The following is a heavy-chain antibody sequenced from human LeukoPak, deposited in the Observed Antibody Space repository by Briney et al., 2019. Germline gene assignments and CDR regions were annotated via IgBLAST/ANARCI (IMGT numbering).Heavy chain of an antibody. CDR1: GGSIGSSTHY. V-gene: IGHV4-39*01. D-gene: IGHD1-26*01. CDR3: ARQSVGATPYWYFDL. Sequence: SESLSLTCTVSGGSIGSSTHYWGWIRQPPGKGLEWIGSLYYSGSTYYNPSLKTRVTISLDTSKNQFSLKVTSVTAADTAVYYCARQSVGATPYWYFDLWGRGTLVTVSS. J-gene: IGHJ2*01. CDR2: LYYSGST.